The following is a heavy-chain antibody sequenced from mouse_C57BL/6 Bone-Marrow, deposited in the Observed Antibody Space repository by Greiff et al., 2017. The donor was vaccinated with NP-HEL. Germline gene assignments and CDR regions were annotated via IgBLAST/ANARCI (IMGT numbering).Heavy chain of an antibody. CDR3: ASGAFISEGNFDD. J-gene: IGHJ2*01. D-gene: IGHD1-1*01. Sequence: EVLLVEPGGGLVKPGGSLKLSCAASGFTFSDYGMHWVRQAPEKGLEWVAYISSGSSTIYYADTVKGRSTISRDNATNTLFLQMTRLRSEDTAMYYCASGAFISEGNFDDWGKGTTLTVSS. V-gene: IGHV5-17*01. CDR1: GFTFSDYG. CDR2: ISSGSSTI.